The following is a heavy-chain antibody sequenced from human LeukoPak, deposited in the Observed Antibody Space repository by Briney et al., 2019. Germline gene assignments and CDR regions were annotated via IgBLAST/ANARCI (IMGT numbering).Heavy chain of an antibody. CDR1: GFTFSSYS. D-gene: IGHD3-3*01. V-gene: IGHV3-21*01. CDR2: ISSSSSYI. J-gene: IGHJ5*02. CDR3: ARDLELDYDFWSGYYPNWFDP. Sequence: GGSLRLSCAASGFTFSSYSMNWVRQAPGKGLEGVSSISSSSSYIYYADSVKGRFTISRDNAKNSLYLQMNSLRAEDTAVYYCARDLELDYDFWSGYYPNWFDPWGQGTLVTVSS.